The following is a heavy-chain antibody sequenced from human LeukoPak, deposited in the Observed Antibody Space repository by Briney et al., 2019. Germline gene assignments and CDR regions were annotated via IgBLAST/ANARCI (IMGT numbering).Heavy chain of an antibody. D-gene: IGHD3-22*01. Sequence: SETLSLTCTVSGGSISSYYWSWIRQPPGKGLEWIGYIYYSGSTNYNPSLKSRVTISVDTSKNQFSLKLSSVTAADTAVYYCAREDYYDSSGYYENWFDPWGQGTLVTVSS. J-gene: IGHJ5*02. CDR2: IYYSGST. V-gene: IGHV4-59*12. CDR1: GGSISSYY. CDR3: AREDYYDSSGYYENWFDP.